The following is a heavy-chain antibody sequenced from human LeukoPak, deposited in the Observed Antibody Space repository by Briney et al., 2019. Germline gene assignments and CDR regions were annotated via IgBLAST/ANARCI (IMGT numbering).Heavy chain of an antibody. CDR2: IYYSGST. V-gene: IGHV4-59*01. J-gene: IGHJ5*02. CDR3: ARDPSGEWDRFDP. D-gene: IGHD3-16*01. CDR1: GGSISSYY. Sequence: SETLSLTCTVSGGSISSYYWSWIRQPPGKGLEWIGYIYYSGSTNYNPSLKSRVTISVDTSKNQFSLRLSSVTAADTAVYYCARDPSGEWDRFDPWGQGTLVTVSS.